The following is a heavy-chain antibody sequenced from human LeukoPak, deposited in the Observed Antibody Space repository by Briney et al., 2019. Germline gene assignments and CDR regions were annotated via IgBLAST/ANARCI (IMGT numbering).Heavy chain of an antibody. CDR3: ARDVRLPEGSNWFDP. V-gene: IGHV4-34*01. Sequence: SETLSLTCAVYGGSFSGYYWSWIRQPPGKGLEWIGEINHSGSTNYNPSLKSRVTISVDTSKNQFSLKLSSVTAADTAMYYCARDVRLPEGSNWFDPWGQGTLVTVSS. J-gene: IGHJ5*02. D-gene: IGHD1-14*01. CDR2: INHSGST. CDR1: GGSFSGYY.